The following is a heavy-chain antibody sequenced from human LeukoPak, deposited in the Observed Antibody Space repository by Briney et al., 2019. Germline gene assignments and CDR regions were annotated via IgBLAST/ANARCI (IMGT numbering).Heavy chain of an antibody. V-gene: IGHV1-69*01. CDR3: ARPRRIQGSQPFDY. D-gene: IGHD3-3*02. Sequence: SVKVSCKASGCTFSSYAISWVRQAPGQGLEWMGGIIPIFGTANYAQKFQGRVTITADESTSTAYTELSSLRSEDTAVYYCARPRRIQGSQPFDYWGQGTLVTVSS. CDR2: IIPIFGTA. J-gene: IGHJ4*02. CDR1: GCTFSSYA.